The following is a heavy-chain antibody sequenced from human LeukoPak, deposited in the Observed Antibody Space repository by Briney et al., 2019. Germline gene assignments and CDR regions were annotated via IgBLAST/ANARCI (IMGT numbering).Heavy chain of an antibody. J-gene: IGHJ5*02. CDR2: IIPILGIA. CDR1: GGTFSSYT. V-gene: IGHV1-69*04. D-gene: IGHD2-2*01. Sequence: SVKVSCKASGGTFSSYTISWVRQAPGQGLEWMGRIIPILGIANYAQRFQGRVTITADKSTSTAYMELGSLRSEDTAVYYCARDFLNCSSTSCFMNWFDPWGQGTLVTVSS. CDR3: ARDFLNCSSTSCFMNWFDP.